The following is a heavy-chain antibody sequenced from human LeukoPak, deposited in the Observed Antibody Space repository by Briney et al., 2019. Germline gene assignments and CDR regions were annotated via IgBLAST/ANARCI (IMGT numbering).Heavy chain of an antibody. CDR2: TYFRSKWYN. J-gene: IGHJ4*02. D-gene: IGHD5-18*01. CDR1: GDSLSINSAA. V-gene: IGHV6-1*01. Sequence: SQTLSLTSALSGDSLSINSAACNWVRQSPTRGLEWLGRTYFRSKWYNDYAVSVKSRITINPDTSKNQFSLQLNSVTPEDTAVYYCAGSRGYSYGDFDDWGQGTLVTVSS. CDR3: AGSRGYSYGDFDD.